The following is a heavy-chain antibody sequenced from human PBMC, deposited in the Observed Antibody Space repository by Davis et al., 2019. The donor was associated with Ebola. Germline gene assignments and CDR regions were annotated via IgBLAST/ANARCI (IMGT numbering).Heavy chain of an antibody. CDR2: IYSGGIT. CDR3: ARDGYNQYYGMDV. J-gene: IGHJ6*02. D-gene: IGHD5-24*01. CDR1: GFPVSSNY. V-gene: IGHV3-53*01. Sequence: GESLKISCAASGFPVSSNYMSWVRQAPGKGLEWVSVIYSGGITYHADSVKGRFTISRDNSKNTLYIQMNSLRAEDTAVYYCARDGYNQYYGMDVWGQGTAVTVSS.